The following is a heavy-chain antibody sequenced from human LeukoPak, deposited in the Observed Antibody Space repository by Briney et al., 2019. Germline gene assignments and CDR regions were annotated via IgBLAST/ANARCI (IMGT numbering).Heavy chain of an antibody. CDR2: ISENGGST. D-gene: IGHD1-26*01. Sequence: PGGSLRLSCAASGFSFSNHAMSWVRQAPGKGLEWVSGISENGGSTPYADSVKGRFIIPRDNSKNTLYLRMNSLRAEDTAVYYCANEDSGFDYWGQGTLVTVSS. J-gene: IGHJ4*02. V-gene: IGHV3-23*01. CDR1: GFSFSNHA. CDR3: ANEDSGFDY.